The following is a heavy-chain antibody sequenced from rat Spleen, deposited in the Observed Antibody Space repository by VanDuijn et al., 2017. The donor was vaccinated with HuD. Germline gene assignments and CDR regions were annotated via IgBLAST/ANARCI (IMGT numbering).Heavy chain of an antibody. CDR1: GFTFSDYY. CDR2: MSSDGSRT. V-gene: IGHV5-29*01. CDR3: VKLGFAY. Sequence: EVQLVESDGGLVQPGRSLKLSCAASGFTFSDYYMAWVRQAPRKGLEWVATMSSDGSRTYYPDSVKGRFTISRDNAENTVYLQMNSLRSEDTATYYCVKLGFAYWGQGTLVTVSS. J-gene: IGHJ3*01.